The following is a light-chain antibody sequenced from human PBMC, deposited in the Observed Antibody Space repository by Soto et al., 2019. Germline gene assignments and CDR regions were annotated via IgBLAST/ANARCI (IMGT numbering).Light chain of an antibody. V-gene: IGLV2-14*01. Sequence: QSALTQPASVSGSPGQSITISCTGTSSDVGGYNYVSWYHHHPGKAPKLIIYEVNNRPSGVSNRFSGSKSGNTASLTISGLQAEDEADYYCSSYTGSSTVFGGGTQLTVL. J-gene: IGLJ3*02. CDR3: SSYTGSSTV. CDR2: EVN. CDR1: SSDVGGYNY.